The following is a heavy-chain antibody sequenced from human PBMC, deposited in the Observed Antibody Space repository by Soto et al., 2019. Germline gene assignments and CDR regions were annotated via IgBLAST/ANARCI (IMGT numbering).Heavy chain of an antibody. CDR3: ARRDDSSAYCFDP. D-gene: IGHD3-22*01. V-gene: IGHV4-34*01. CDR2: INRSGSI. J-gene: IGHJ5*02. Sequence: SETLSLTCAVYGGSFGVDYWSWVRQPPGKGLEWIGEINRSGSISYNPSLESRVTISVDTSKSQFSLSLYSVTAADTAVYYCARRDDSSAYCFDPWSQGTLVTVSA. CDR1: GGSFGVDY.